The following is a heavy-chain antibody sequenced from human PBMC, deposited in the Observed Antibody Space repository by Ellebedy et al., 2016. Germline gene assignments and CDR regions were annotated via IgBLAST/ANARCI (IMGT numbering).Heavy chain of an antibody. CDR3: SKQRGNTVVGVD. V-gene: IGHV4-59*08. D-gene: IGHD1-26*01. J-gene: IGHJ4*02. CDR1: GGSVSSYY. CDR2: IYYSGST. Sequence: SETLSLTCSVSGGSVSSYYWSWTRLPPGKGLEWIGYIYYSGSTSYNPSLKSRVTISVDPSKNQVSLKLSSVTAADTAMYYCSKQRGNTVVGVDWGQGTLVTVSS.